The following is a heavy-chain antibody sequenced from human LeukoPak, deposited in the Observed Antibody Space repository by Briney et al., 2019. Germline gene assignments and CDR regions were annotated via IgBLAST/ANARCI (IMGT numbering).Heavy chain of an antibody. D-gene: IGHD2-2*01. CDR3: GRGKSPAAVDD. V-gene: IGHV3-23*01. CDR1: GFIFSSHG. Sequence: GGTLRLSCAASGFIFSSHGMNWVRQAPGKGLEWVSVISDTGATKFYADSVKGRFTISRDNAKNTLYLQMNSLRVEDTALYYCGRGKSPAAVDDWGQGTLVTVPS. CDR2: ISDTGATK. J-gene: IGHJ4*02.